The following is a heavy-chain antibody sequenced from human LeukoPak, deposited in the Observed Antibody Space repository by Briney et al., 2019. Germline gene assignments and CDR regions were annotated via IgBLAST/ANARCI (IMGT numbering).Heavy chain of an antibody. V-gene: IGHV1-8*02. D-gene: IGHD3-10*01. CDR1: GYTFTDYH. Sequence: ASVKVSCKASGYTFTDYHMYWVRQATGQGLEWMGWMNPTSGSTGYAQNFQGRVTVTRDTSITTAYMELTSLRSEDTAVYYCSIARGAESFDYWGQGTLVTVSS. CDR2: MNPTSGST. CDR3: SIARGAESFDY. J-gene: IGHJ4*02.